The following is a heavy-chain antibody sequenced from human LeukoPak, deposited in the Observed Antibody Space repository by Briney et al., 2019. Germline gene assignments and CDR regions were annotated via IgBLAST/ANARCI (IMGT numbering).Heavy chain of an antibody. Sequence: SETLSLTCTVSGGSISSYYWSWIRQPPGKGLEWIGYIYYSGSTNYNPSLKSRVTISVDTSKNQFSLKLSSVTAADTAVYYCARVRYYDSSGYQPTPHLDYWGQGTLVTVSS. D-gene: IGHD3-22*01. CDR1: GGSISSYY. J-gene: IGHJ4*02. CDR2: IYYSGST. CDR3: ARVRYYDSSGYQPTPHLDY. V-gene: IGHV4-59*01.